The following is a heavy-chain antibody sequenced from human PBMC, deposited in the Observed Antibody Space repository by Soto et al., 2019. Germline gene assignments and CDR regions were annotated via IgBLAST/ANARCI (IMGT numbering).Heavy chain of an antibody. V-gene: IGHV3-30*18. CDR2: ISYDGSNK. CDR3: AKDPDDYGDFSFDY. CDR1: GFTFSSYG. Sequence: PGGSLRLSCAASGFTFSSYGMHWVRQAPGKGLEWVAVISYDGSNKYYADSVKGRFTISRDNSKNTLYLQMNSLRAEDTAVYYCAKDPDDYGDFSFDYWGQGTLVTVSS. D-gene: IGHD4-17*01. J-gene: IGHJ4*02.